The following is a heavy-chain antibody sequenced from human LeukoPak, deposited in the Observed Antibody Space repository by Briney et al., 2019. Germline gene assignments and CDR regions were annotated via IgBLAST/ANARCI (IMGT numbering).Heavy chain of an antibody. CDR1: GLTFSRYW. D-gene: IGHD3-16*01. Sequence: PGGSLRLSCAASGLTFSRYWMSWVRQAPGKGLEWVANIKQDGNEKYYVDSVKGRFTISRDNAKNSLYLQMNSLRAEDTAVYYCARIRGDYYLDYWGQGTLVSVSS. CDR3: ARIRGDYYLDY. J-gene: IGHJ4*02. V-gene: IGHV3-7*01. CDR2: IKQDGNEK.